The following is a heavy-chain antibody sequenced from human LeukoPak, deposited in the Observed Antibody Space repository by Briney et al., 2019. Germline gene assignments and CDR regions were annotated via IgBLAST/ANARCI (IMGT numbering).Heavy chain of an antibody. CDR3: AKVPYSDYGSGRPPFMDV. Sequence: GGSLRLSCAASGFTFSNYAMSWVRQAPGKGLEWVSTISDSGSSTYYADSVKGPFTISRDNSKNTLYLQMNSLRVEGTAIHYCAKVPYSDYGSGRPPFMDVWGQGTTVAVSS. V-gene: IGHV3-23*01. CDR2: ISDSGSST. CDR1: GFTFSNYA. J-gene: IGHJ6*02. D-gene: IGHD3-10*01.